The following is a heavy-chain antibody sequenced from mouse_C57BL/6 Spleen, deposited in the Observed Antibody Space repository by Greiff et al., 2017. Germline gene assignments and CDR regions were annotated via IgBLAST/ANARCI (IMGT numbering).Heavy chain of an antibody. V-gene: IGHV5-4*01. CDR3: ARDVYDYDGIYYAMDY. Sequence: EVKLQESGGGLVKPGGSLKLSCAASGFTFSSYAMSWVRQTPEKRLEWVATISDGGSYTYYPDNVKGRFTISRDNAKNNLYLQMSHLKSEDTAMYYCARDVYDYDGIYYAMDYWGQGTSVTVSS. J-gene: IGHJ4*01. D-gene: IGHD2-4*01. CDR2: ISDGGSYT. CDR1: GFTFSSYA.